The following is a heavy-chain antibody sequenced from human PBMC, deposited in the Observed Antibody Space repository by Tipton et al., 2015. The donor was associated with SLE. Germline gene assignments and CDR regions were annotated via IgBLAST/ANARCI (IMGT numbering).Heavy chain of an antibody. D-gene: IGHD3-16*01. CDR3: ARDRTRYGDGYAFDI. V-gene: IGHV4-61*01. CDR1: GYSISSGYY. J-gene: IGHJ3*02. CDR2: IYYSGST. Sequence: TLSLTCAVSGYSISSGYYWSWIRQPPGKGLEWIGYIYYSGSTNYNPPPKSRVTISVDTSKNQFSLKLSSVTAADTAVYYCARDRTRYGDGYAFDIWGQGTMVTVSS.